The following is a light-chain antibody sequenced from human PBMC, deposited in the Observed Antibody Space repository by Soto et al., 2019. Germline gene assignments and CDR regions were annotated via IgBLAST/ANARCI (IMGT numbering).Light chain of an antibody. Sequence: QSALTQPASVYGSPGQSITISCTGTTSDVGTYKFVSWYQQHPGIAPKLMIYEVSERPSGVSNRFSGSKSGNTASLTISGLQAEDEAYYYCCSHAGSHVIFGGGTKLTVL. CDR3: CSHAGSHVI. V-gene: IGLV2-23*02. CDR2: EVS. J-gene: IGLJ2*01. CDR1: TSDVGTYKF.